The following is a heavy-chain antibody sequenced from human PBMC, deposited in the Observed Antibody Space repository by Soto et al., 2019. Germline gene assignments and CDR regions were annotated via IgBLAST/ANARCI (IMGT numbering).Heavy chain of an antibody. CDR2: INAYSGDI. D-gene: IGHD1-7*01. CDR1: GYTFTSHV. V-gene: IGHV1-18*01. Sequence: QFQLVQSGAEVKKPGASVKVSCKASGYTFTSHVFNWVRQAPGHGLEWMGWINAYSGDIKYAQKLQGRVTMTTDTSTSTAYMELRSLRSDDTAVYYCARGPGNYKHLDVWSKGTTVTVTS. CDR3: ARGPGNYKHLDV. J-gene: IGHJ6*04.